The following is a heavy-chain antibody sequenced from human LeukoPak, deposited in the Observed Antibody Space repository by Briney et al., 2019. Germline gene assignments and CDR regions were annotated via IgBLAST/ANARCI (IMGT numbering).Heavy chain of an antibody. J-gene: IGHJ4*02. V-gene: IGHV3-7*03. CDR2: IKQDGREK. CDR1: GFTFSSYW. CDR3: AREHAYYDFWSGSDVYFDY. D-gene: IGHD3-3*01. Sequence: GGSLRLSCAASGFTFSSYWMSWVRQAPGKGLEWVANIKQDGREKYYVDSVKGRFTISRDNAKNSLYLQMNSLRAEDTAVYYCAREHAYYDFWSGSDVYFDYWGQGTLVTVSS.